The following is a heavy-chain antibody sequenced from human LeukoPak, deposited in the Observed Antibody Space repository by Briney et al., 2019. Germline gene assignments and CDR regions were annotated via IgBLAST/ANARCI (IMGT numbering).Heavy chain of an antibody. V-gene: IGHV4-38-2*02. CDR1: GYSISSGYY. Sequence: SETLSLTCTVSGYSISSGYYWSWIRQPAGKGLEWIGRIYRSGSTNYNPSLKSRITISVDTSKNQFSLKLSSVTAADTAVYYCARRFSSGWWKNWGQGTLVTVSS. CDR3: ARRFSSGWWKN. CDR2: IYRSGST. J-gene: IGHJ4*02. D-gene: IGHD6-19*01.